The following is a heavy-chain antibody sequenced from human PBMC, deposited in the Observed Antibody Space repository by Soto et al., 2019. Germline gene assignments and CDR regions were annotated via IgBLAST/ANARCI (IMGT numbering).Heavy chain of an antibody. CDR1: GFTFSSYG. Sequence: QVQLVESGGGVVQPGRSLRLSCAASGFTFSSYGMHWVRQAPGKGLEWVAVIWYDGSNKYYADSVKGRFTISRDNSKNTLYLQMNSLRPEDTAVYYCARGAGTGNWFDPWGQGTLVTVSS. V-gene: IGHV3-33*01. J-gene: IGHJ5*02. D-gene: IGHD7-27*01. CDR2: IWYDGSNK. CDR3: ARGAGTGNWFDP.